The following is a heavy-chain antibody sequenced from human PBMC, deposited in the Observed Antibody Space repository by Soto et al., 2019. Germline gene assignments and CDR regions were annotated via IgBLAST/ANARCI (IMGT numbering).Heavy chain of an antibody. CDR1: GYTFTGYY. D-gene: IGHD2-2*02. J-gene: IGHJ5*02. CDR3: ARGSEYQLLYGNWFDP. CDR2: INPNSGGT. V-gene: IGHV1-2*02. Sequence: ASVKVSCKASGYTFTGYYMHWVRQAPGQGLEWMGWINPNSGGTNYAQKFQGRVTMTRDTSISTAYMELGRLSSDDTAVYYCARGSEYQLLYGNWFDPWGQGTLVTVSS.